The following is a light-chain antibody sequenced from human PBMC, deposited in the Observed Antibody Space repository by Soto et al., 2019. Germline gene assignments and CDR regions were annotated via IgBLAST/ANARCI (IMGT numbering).Light chain of an antibody. CDR2: GAS. Sequence: EIVMPQSPATLSVSPGERAPLSCRASQSVSSNLAWYQQKPGQAPRLLIYGASTRATGIPARFSGSGSGTEFTLTISSLQSEDFAVYYCQQYNNWPPWTVGQGTKVDIK. CDR1: QSVSSN. CDR3: QQYNNWPPWT. V-gene: IGKV3-15*01. J-gene: IGKJ1*01.